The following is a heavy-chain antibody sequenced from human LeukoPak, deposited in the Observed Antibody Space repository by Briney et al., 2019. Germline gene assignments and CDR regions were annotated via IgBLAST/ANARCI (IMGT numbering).Heavy chain of an antibody. D-gene: IGHD3-22*01. Sequence: ASAKVSCKASGYTFTSYYMHWVRQAPGQGLEWMGIINPSGGSTSYAQKFQGRVTMTRDMSTSTVYMELSSLRSEDTAVYYCARQYYYDSSGYYYYFDYWGQGTLVTVSS. CDR3: ARQYYYDSSGYYYYFDY. CDR1: GYTFTSYY. CDR2: INPSGGST. J-gene: IGHJ4*02. V-gene: IGHV1-46*01.